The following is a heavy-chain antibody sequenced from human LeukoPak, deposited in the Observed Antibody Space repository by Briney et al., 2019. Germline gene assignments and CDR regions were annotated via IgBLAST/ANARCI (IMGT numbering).Heavy chain of an antibody. V-gene: IGHV1-69*13. CDR1: GGTFSSYA. CDR2: IIPIFGTA. D-gene: IGHD4-17*01. CDR3: AGGHDDYGDYWFDP. J-gene: IGHJ5*02. Sequence: SVKVSCKASGGTFSSYAISWVRQAPGQGLEWMGGIIPIFGTANYAQKFQGRVTITADESTSTAYMELSSLRSEDTAVYYCAGGHDDYGDYWFDPWGQGTLVTVSS.